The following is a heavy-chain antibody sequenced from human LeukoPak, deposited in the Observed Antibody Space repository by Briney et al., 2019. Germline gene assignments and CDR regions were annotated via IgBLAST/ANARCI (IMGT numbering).Heavy chain of an antibody. D-gene: IGHD3-9*01. CDR2: ISSSSSSYI. J-gene: IGHJ5*01. CDR3: ARDRSVPLRYFDWLFNS. Sequence: GGSLRLSCAASGFTFSSYSMNWVRQAPGKGLEWVSSISSSSSSYIYYADSVKGRFTISRDNAKNSLYLQMNSLRAEDTAVYYCARDRSVPLRYFDWLFNSWGQGTLVTVSS. V-gene: IGHV3-21*01. CDR1: GFTFSSYS.